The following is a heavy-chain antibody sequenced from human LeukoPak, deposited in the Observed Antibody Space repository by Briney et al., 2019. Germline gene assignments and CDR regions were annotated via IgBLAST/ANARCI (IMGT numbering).Heavy chain of an antibody. Sequence: GGSLRLSCAASGFTFSSYGMSWARQAPGKGLEWVSYISSSGSTIYYADSVKGRFTISRDNAKNSLYLQMNSLRAEDTAVYYCARAMVRGVIVYYYYYMDVWGKGTTVTVSS. J-gene: IGHJ6*03. CDR1: GFTFSSYG. D-gene: IGHD3-10*01. CDR2: ISSSGSTI. V-gene: IGHV3-48*04. CDR3: ARAMVRGVIVYYYYYMDV.